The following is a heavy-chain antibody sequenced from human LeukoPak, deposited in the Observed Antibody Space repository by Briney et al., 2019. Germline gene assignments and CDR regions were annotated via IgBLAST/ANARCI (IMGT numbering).Heavy chain of an antibody. CDR3: ARVSESYHDY. J-gene: IGHJ4*02. CDR1: GFTFSSCE. D-gene: IGHD1-26*01. CDR2: IDSSGTTI. Sequence: GGSLRLSCAASGFTFSSCEMNWVRQTPGKGLEWVSYIDSSGTTIYCADSVKGRFTSSRDNAKNSLYLQMNSLRADDTAVYYCARVSESYHDYWGQGTLVTVSS. V-gene: IGHV3-48*03.